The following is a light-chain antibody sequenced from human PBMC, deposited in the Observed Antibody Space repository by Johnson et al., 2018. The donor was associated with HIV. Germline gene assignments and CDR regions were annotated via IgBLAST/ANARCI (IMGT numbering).Light chain of an antibody. CDR1: SSNIGNNY. CDR2: DNN. V-gene: IGLV1-51*01. J-gene: IGLJ1*01. CDR3: GTWDSSLSAHV. Sequence: QSVLTQPPSVSAAPGQKVTISCSGSSSNIGNNYVSWYQQFPGTAPKLLIYDNNKRPSGIPDRFSGSKSGTSATLGITGLQTENEADYYCGTWDSSLSAHVFGIGTKVTGL.